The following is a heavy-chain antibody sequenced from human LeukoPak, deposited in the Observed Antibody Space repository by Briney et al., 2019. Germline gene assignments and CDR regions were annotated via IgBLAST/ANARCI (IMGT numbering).Heavy chain of an antibody. CDR1: GFTFSSYS. CDR3: ARENTRGDPDAFDI. D-gene: IGHD2-21*02. V-gene: IGHV3-48*01. J-gene: IGHJ3*02. CDR2: ISSSSSTI. Sequence: GGSLRLSCAASGFTFSSYSMNWVRQAPGKGLEWVSYISSSSSTICYADSVKGRFTISRDNAKNSLYLQMNSLRAEDTAVYYCARENTRGDPDAFDIWGQRTMVTVSS.